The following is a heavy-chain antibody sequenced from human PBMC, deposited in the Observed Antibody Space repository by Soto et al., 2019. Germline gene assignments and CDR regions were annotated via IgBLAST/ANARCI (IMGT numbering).Heavy chain of an antibody. CDR3: ASRRSSGYGTASNYCYGMDV. J-gene: IGHJ6*02. CDR2: IDPGDSDT. V-gene: IGHV5-51*01. D-gene: IGHD6-13*01. CDR1: GYSFPSYW. Sequence: GESLKISCKGSGYSFPSYWIGWVRQMPGKGLEWIGIIDPGDSDTRYSPSFQGQVTISADKSISTAYLQWSSLKASDTAMYYCASRRSSGYGTASNYCYGMDVWGQGTTVTVSS.